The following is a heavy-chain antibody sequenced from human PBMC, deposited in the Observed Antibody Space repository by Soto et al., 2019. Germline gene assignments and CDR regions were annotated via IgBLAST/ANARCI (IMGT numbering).Heavy chain of an antibody. D-gene: IGHD2-21*01. J-gene: IGHJ1*01. CDR3: AAEYHYGGSDPRGRID. Sequence: SVKVSCKASGFTFTHSGMQWVRQARGQSLEWIGWIVVGSGNTNYAPKFQERVTITWDKSTFTAYMELSSLRSEDTAVYYCAAEYHYGGSDPRGRIDWG. CDR2: IVVGSGNT. CDR1: GFTFTHSG. V-gene: IGHV1-58*02.